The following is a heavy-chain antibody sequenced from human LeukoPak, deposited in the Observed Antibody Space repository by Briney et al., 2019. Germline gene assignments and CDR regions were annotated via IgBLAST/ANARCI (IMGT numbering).Heavy chain of an antibody. CDR2: IYSGGST. V-gene: IGHV3-53*05. D-gene: IGHD6-13*01. CDR1: GFTVSSNY. CDR3: AIGGQWYSSSWYFDY. J-gene: IGHJ4*02. Sequence: GGSLRLSCAASGFTVSSNYMSWVRQAPGKGLEWVSVIYSGGSTYYADSVKGRFTISRDNSKNTLYLQMNSLRAEDTAVYYCAIGGQWYSSSWYFDYWGQGTLVTVSS.